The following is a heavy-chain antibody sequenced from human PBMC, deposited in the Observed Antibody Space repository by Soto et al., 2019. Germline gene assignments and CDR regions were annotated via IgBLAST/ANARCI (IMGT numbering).Heavy chain of an antibody. CDR3: ARDGVYYYGSGSLIF. CDR1: GGSFSGYY. J-gene: IGHJ4*02. CDR2: INHSGST. Sequence: SETLSLTCAVYGGSFSGYYWSWIRQPPGKGLEWIGEINHSGSTNYNPSLKSRVTISVXXXXXXFXLXLXXXTAAXTAVYDCARDGVYYYGSGSLIFWGQGTLVTVSS. V-gene: IGHV4-34*01. D-gene: IGHD3-10*01.